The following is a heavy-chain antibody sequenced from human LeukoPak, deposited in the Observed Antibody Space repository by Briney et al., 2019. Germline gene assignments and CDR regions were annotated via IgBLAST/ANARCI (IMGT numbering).Heavy chain of an antibody. J-gene: IGHJ4*02. Sequence: SETLSLTCAVYGGSFSGYYWSWIRQPPGKGLEWIGEINHSGSTNYNPSLKSRVTISVDTSKNQFSLKLNSVTAADTAVYYCARGVVIAPQTFDYWGQGTLVTVSS. CDR2: INHSGST. CDR1: GGSFSGYY. V-gene: IGHV4-34*01. CDR3: ARGVVIAPQTFDY. D-gene: IGHD2-21*01.